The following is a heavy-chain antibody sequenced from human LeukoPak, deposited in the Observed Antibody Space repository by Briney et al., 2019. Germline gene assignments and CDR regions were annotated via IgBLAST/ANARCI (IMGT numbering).Heavy chain of an antibody. D-gene: IGHD3-3*01. CDR2: IIPILGIA. V-gene: IGHV1-69*04. Sequence: ASVKVSCKASGGTFSSYAISWVRQAPGQGLEWMGRIIPILGIANYAQKFQGRVTITADKSTSTAYMELSSLRSEDTAVYYCARSRELYYDFWSGHNWFDPWGQGTLVTVSS. J-gene: IGHJ5*02. CDR3: ARSRELYYDFWSGHNWFDP. CDR1: GGTFSSYA.